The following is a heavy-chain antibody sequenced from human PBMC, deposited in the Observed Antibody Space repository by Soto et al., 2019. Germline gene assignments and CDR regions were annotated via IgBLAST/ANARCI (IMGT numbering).Heavy chain of an antibody. CDR3: ARGSLGPDY. CDR1: SASLSNYY. D-gene: IGHD1-26*01. Sequence: PSETLSLTCTVSSASLSNYYWSWIRQPAGKGLEWIGRIFPTGNTDYNPSLRSRVTMSVDTSKNQLSLKLNSVTAADTAVYYCARGSLGPDYWGPGTLVTVSS. V-gene: IGHV4-4*07. J-gene: IGHJ4*02. CDR2: IFPTGNT.